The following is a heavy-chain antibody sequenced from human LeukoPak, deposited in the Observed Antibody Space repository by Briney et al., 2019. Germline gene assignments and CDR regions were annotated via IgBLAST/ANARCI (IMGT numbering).Heavy chain of an antibody. CDR1: GYTFTAYY. J-gene: IGHJ6*04. V-gene: IGHV1-2*02. CDR2: INPNSGGT. Sequence: ASVKVSCKASGYTFTAYYIHWVRQAPGQGLEWMGWINPNSGGTNYAQRFQGRVTLTRDTSITTAYMELSRLRSDDTAVYYCAKARGLYCSSTSCYECDVWGKGTTVNVSS. CDR3: AKARGLYCSSTSCYECDV. D-gene: IGHD2-2*01.